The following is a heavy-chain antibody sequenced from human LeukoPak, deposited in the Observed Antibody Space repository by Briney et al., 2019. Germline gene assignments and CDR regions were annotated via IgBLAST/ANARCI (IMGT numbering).Heavy chain of an antibody. CDR2: FDPEDGET. D-gene: IGHD6-13*01. CDR3: ATDAPSGDSSSWHGDPNWFDP. J-gene: IGHJ5*02. Sequence: ASVKVSCKVSGYTLTELSMHWVRQAPGKGLERMGGFDPEDGETIYAQKFQGRVTMTEDTSTDTAYMELSSLRSEDTAVYYCATDAPSGDSSSWHGDPNWFDPWGQGTLVTVSS. CDR1: GYTLTELS. V-gene: IGHV1-24*01.